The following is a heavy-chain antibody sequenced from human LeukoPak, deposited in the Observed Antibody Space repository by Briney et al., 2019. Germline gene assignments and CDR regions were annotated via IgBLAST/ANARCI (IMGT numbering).Heavy chain of an antibody. Sequence: PGGSLRLSCAASRFTFSNYGMHWVRQAPGKGLEWVALISYDGSNKYYADSVKGRFTISRDNSKNTLYLQMNSLRAEDTAVYYCASWGVELDYWGQGTLVTVSS. V-gene: IGHV3-30*03. J-gene: IGHJ4*02. CDR3: ASWGVELDY. D-gene: IGHD3-10*01. CDR2: ISYDGSNK. CDR1: RFTFSNYG.